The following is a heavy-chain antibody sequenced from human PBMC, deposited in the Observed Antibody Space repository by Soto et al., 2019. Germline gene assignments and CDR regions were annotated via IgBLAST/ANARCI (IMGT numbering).Heavy chain of an antibody. Sequence: PSETLSLTFTVSGGSISSDDYYWSWIRQPPGKGLEWFGYIYYSGSTYYNPSLKSRVTISVDTSKNQFSLKLSSVTAADTAVYYCARGLYDSSGYYFDYWGQGTLVTVSS. CDR3: ARGLYDSSGYYFDY. J-gene: IGHJ4*02. V-gene: IGHV4-30-4*01. CDR1: GGSISSDDYY. D-gene: IGHD3-22*01. CDR2: IYYSGST.